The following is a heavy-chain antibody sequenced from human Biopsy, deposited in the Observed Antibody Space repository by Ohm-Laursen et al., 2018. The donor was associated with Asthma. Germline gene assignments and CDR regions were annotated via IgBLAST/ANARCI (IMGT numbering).Heavy chain of an antibody. Sequence: GSLRLSCAASGFTFSSYAMSWVRQAPGKGLEWVSSISSSGASTYYADSVKGRFTISRDNSKNTLYLQMSSLRAGDTAVYYCAKDVVWFRELGGMDVWGQGTTVTVSS. J-gene: IGHJ6*02. V-gene: IGHV3-23*01. CDR3: AKDVVWFRELGGMDV. D-gene: IGHD3-10*01. CDR2: ISSSGAST. CDR1: GFTFSSYA.